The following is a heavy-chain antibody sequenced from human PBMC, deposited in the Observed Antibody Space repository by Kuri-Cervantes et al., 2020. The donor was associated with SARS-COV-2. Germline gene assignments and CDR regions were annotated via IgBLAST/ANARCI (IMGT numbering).Heavy chain of an antibody. J-gene: IGHJ4*02. CDR2: ISSDAVNT. D-gene: IGHD6-19*01. CDR3: VRAYSTGWLVGSYYFDS. Sequence: GESLKISCSASGFFFSAYTLRWVRQAPGKGLEYVSAISSDAVNTYYANSVKGRCTISRDFSKNTLYLQMTNLTTEDTAVYYCVRAYSTGWLVGSYYFDSWGQGTLVTVSS. CDR1: GFFFSAYT. V-gene: IGHV3-64D*06.